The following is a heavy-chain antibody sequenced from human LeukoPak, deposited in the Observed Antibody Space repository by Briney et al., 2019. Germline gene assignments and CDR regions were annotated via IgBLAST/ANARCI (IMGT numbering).Heavy chain of an antibody. CDR2: ISVDGRST. Sequence: PGRSLRLSCEAYGFSLNSYWMHWVRQAPGEGPVWVSRISVDGRSTAYADSVKGRFTICRDNAKNTLYLGMNSLRADDTAVYYCAREGYSTGWYFFDNWGRGARVTVSS. CDR3: AREGYSTGWYFFDN. CDR1: GFSLNSYW. D-gene: IGHD6-13*01. J-gene: IGHJ4*02. V-gene: IGHV3-74*03.